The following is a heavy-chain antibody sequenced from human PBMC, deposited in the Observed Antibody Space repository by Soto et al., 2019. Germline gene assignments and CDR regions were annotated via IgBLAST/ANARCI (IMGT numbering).Heavy chain of an antibody. V-gene: IGHV4-4*07. CDR1: GVSISSFF. CDR3: VKDRIPVGAFDR. CDR2: VYAGGST. D-gene: IGHD6-19*01. J-gene: IGHJ4*01. Sequence: QLQESGPGLVKPSETLSLTCNVSGVSISSFFWSWIRQPAGKGLEYIGRVYAGGSTNQNPSLKSRIFMSMDLSKNQISLRLHSVTAADTGVYYCVKDRIPVGAFDRWGHGTLVTVSS.